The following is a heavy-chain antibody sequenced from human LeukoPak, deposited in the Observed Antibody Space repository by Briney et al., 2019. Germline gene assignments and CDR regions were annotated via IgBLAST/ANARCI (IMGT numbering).Heavy chain of an antibody. Sequence: ASVKVSCKASGGTFSSYAISWVRQAPGQGLEWMGGIIPIFGTANYAQKFQGRVTITADKSTSTAYMELSSLRSEDTAVYYCARYSWELPAFDIWGQGTMVTVSS. CDR2: IIPIFGTA. CDR1: GGTFSSYA. V-gene: IGHV1-69*06. D-gene: IGHD1-26*01. CDR3: ARYSWELPAFDI. J-gene: IGHJ3*02.